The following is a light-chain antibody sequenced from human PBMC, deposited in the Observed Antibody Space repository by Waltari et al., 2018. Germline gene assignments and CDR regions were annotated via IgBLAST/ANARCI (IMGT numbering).Light chain of an antibody. CDR1: QSLLYSSSNENY. Sequence: DIVMTQSPDSLAVSLGDRATINCKCSQSLLYSSSNENYLAWYQHKPGQPPKLLISWASTRKTGVPDRFGGSGSGTDFILTISSLQAEDVAVYYCQQYYTTPLTFGGGTKVVI. J-gene: IGKJ4*01. V-gene: IGKV4-1*01. CDR3: QQYYTTPLT. CDR2: WAS.